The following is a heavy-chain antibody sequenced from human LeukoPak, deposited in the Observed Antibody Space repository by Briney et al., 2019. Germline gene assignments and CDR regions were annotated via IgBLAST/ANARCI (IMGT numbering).Heavy chain of an antibody. V-gene: IGHV3-30*04. CDR1: GFTFSSYA. J-gene: IGHJ3*02. D-gene: IGHD6-13*01. CDR3: ARDRSPRAAAGTSPGSFDI. CDR2: ISYDGSNK. Sequence: PGGSLRLSCAASGFTFSSYAMHWVRQAPGKGLEWVAVISYDGSNKYYADSVKGRFTISRDNSKNTLYLQMNSLRAEDTAVYYCARDRSPRAAAGTSPGSFDIWGQGTMVTVSS.